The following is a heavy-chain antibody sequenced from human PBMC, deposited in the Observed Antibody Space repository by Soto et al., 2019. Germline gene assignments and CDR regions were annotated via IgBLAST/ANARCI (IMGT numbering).Heavy chain of an antibody. CDR3: ARADVDTAMAADYYYGMDV. CDR2: INPNSGGT. J-gene: IGHJ6*02. D-gene: IGHD5-18*01. CDR1: GYTFTGYY. V-gene: IGHV1-2*04. Sequence: ASVKVSCKASGYTFTGYYMHWVRQAPGQGLEWMGWINPNSGGTNYAQKFQGWVTMTRDTSISTAYMELSRLRSDDTAVYYCARADVDTAMAADYYYGMDVWGQGTTVTVSS.